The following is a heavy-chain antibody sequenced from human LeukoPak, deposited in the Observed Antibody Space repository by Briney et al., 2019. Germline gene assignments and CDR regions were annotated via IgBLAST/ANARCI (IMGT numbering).Heavy chain of an antibody. J-gene: IGHJ4*02. V-gene: IGHV4-59*01. D-gene: IGHD3-3*01. CDR3: ARGSLFWSGYPDY. Sequence: SETLSLTCTVSGGSISSYYWSWIRQPPGKGLEWIGYIYYSGSTNYNPSLKSRVTISVDTSKNQFSLKLSSMTAADTAVYYCARGSLFWSGYPDYWGQGTLVTVSS. CDR1: GGSISSYY. CDR2: IYYSGST.